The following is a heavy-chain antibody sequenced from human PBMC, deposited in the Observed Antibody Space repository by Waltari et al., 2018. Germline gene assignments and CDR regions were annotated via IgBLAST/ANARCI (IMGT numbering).Heavy chain of an antibody. J-gene: IGHJ5*02. CDR2: INHSGST. Sequence: QVQLQQWGAGLLKPSETLSLTCAVYGGSFSGYYWSWIRQPPGKGLEWIGEINHSGSTNYNPPRKSRVTISVDTSKNQFSLKLGSVAAADTSVYYCARGITMVRGANASIDPWGQGTLVTVSS. V-gene: IGHV4-34*01. D-gene: IGHD3-10*01. CDR1: GGSFSGYY. CDR3: ARGITMVRGANASIDP.